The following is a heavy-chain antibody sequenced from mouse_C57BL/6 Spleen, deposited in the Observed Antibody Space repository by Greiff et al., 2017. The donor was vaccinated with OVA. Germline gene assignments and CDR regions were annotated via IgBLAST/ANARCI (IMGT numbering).Heavy chain of an antibody. J-gene: IGHJ1*03. CDR3: TTGGGSQSYWYFDV. D-gene: IGHD1-1*01. CDR2: IDPENGDT. CDR1: GFNIKDDY. Sequence: VQLQQSGAELVRPGASVKLSCTASGFNIKDDYMHWVKQRPEQGLEWIGWIDPENGDTEYASKFQGKATITADTSSNTAYLQLSRLTSEDTAVYYCTTGGGSQSYWYFDVWGTGTTVTVSS. V-gene: IGHV14-4*01.